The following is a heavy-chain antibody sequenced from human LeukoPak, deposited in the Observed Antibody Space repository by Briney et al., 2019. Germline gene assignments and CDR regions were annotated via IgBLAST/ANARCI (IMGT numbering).Heavy chain of an antibody. Sequence: SETLSLTCTVSGGSISSYYWSWIRQPPGKGLEWIGYIYYSGSTNYNPSLKSRVTISVDTFKNQFSLKLSSVTAADTAVYYCARGGVAAAGTFDYWGQGTLVTVSS. CDR1: GGSISSYY. J-gene: IGHJ4*02. V-gene: IGHV4-59*01. D-gene: IGHD6-13*01. CDR3: ARGGVAAAGTFDY. CDR2: IYYSGST.